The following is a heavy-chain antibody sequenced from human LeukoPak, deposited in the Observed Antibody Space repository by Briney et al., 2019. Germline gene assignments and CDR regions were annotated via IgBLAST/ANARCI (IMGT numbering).Heavy chain of an antibody. CDR2: IYYSGST. J-gene: IGHJ5*02. Sequence: SETLSLTCTVSGGSISSYYWSWIRQPPGKGLEWIGYIYYSGSTNYNPSLKSRVTISVDTSKNQFSLKLSSVTAADTAVYYCASTPADYGDYVYGSWFDPWAREPWSPSPQ. D-gene: IGHD4-17*01. CDR3: ASTPADYGDYVYGSWFDP. CDR1: GGSISSYY. V-gene: IGHV4-59*01.